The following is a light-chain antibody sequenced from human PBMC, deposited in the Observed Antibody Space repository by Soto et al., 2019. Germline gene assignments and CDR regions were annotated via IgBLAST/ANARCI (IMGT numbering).Light chain of an antibody. Sequence: DIPMTQSPSSLSASVGDTVTITCRASQSISNYLNGYQQKPGKAPKFLIYDASNLQSGVPSRFSGSGSGTGFTLTISSLEPEDFAIYYCQQSYSTPFTFGGGTRVEI. CDR3: QQSYSTPFT. J-gene: IGKJ4*01. V-gene: IGKV1-39*01. CDR2: DAS. CDR1: QSISNY.